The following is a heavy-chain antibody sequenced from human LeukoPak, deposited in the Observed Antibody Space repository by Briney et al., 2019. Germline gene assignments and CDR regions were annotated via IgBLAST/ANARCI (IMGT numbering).Heavy chain of an antibody. V-gene: IGHV4-61*02. CDR3: ARGLSSGSS. J-gene: IGHJ4*02. D-gene: IGHD5-18*01. CDR1: GGSISSGSYY. Sequence: SETLSLTCTVSGGSISSGSYYWSWIRQPAGKGLEWIGRIFTSGSTNYNPSLKSRVTISLDSSKNQLSLDLRSVTAADTAVYYCARGLSSGSSWGQGILVTVSS. CDR2: IFTSGST.